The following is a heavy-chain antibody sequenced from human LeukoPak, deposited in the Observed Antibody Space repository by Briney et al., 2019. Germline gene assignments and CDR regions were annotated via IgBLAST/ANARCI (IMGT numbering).Heavy chain of an antibody. CDR2: IIPIFGTA. V-gene: IGHV1-69*13. D-gene: IGHD4-11*01. Sequence: SVKVSCKASGGTFSSYAISWVRQAPGQGLEWMGGIIPIFGTANYAQKFQGRVTITADESTSTAYMELSSLRSEDTAVYYCARGWNDYSLNWFDPWGQGTLVTVSS. CDR1: GGTFSSYA. CDR3: ARGWNDYSLNWFDP. J-gene: IGHJ5*02.